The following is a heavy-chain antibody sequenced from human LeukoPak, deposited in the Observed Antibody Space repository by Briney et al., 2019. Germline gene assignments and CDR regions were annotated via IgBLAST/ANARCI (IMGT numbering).Heavy chain of an antibody. V-gene: IGHV3-7*05. CDR2: MDQEGNEK. J-gene: IGHJ4*02. Sequence: GRSLRLSCAASGLPFSNYWMSWVRQAPGKGLEGVANMDQEGNEKYYVDSVKGRFTISRDNAKNSLYLQMNTLSAEDTAIYYCARAGYSRGWFAYYWGQGALVTVSS. D-gene: IGHD6-19*01. CDR3: ARAGYSRGWFAYY. CDR1: GLPFSNYW.